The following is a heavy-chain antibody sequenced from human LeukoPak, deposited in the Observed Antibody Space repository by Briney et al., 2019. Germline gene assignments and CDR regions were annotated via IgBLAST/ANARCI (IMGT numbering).Heavy chain of an antibody. CDR2: ISPDGRDT. CDR3: AKDGGSSSWYFDY. V-gene: IGHV3-74*01. Sequence: GGSLRLSCAASGFAFSTYWMHWVRQAPGKGPVWVSRISPDGRDTIYADSVKGRFTMSRDNDKNTLYLQLSSLRAEDTAVYYCAKDGGSSSWYFDYWGQGTLVTVSS. D-gene: IGHD6-13*01. CDR1: GFAFSTYW. J-gene: IGHJ4*02.